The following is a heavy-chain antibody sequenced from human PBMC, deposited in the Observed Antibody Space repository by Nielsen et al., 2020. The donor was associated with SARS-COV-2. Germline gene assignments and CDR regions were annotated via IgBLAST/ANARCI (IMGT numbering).Heavy chain of an antibody. D-gene: IGHD6-19*01. CDR2: ISSSSSYI. Sequence: GGSLRLSCAASGFTFSSYSMNWVRQAPGKGLEWVSSISSSSSYIYYADSVKGRFTISRDNAKNSLYLQMNSLRAEDTAVYYCARHTLGYSSGWYYWGQGTLVTVPS. J-gene: IGHJ4*02. CDR3: ARHTLGYSSGWYY. CDR1: GFTFSSYS. V-gene: IGHV3-21*04.